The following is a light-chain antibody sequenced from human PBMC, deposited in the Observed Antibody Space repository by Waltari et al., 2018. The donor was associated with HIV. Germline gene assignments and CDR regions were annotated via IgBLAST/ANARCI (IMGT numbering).Light chain of an antibody. CDR2: DVT. J-gene: IGLJ2*01. V-gene: IGLV2-8*01. CDR1: GNDVGGYNY. Sequence: QSALTQPPSASGSPGQSVTISCTGTGNDVGGYNYVSWYQLHPGKAPKLLIYDVTKRPAGVPDRCSGSKSGNTASLTVSGLQGDEEADYYCSSYAGSAVVFGGGTKLTV. CDR3: SSYAGSAVV.